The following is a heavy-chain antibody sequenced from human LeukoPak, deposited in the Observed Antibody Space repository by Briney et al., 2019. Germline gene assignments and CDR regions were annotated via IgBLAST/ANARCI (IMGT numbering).Heavy chain of an antibody. V-gene: IGHV1-8*01. Sequence: ASVKVSCKASGYTFTSYDINWVRQATGQGLEWMGWMNPNSGNTGYAQKFQGRVTMTRNTSISTVYMELSSLRSEDTAVYYCARDSYYYDSSGYLDPYYFDYWGQGTLVTVSS. CDR3: ARDSYYYDSSGYLDPYYFDY. D-gene: IGHD3-22*01. CDR2: MNPNSGNT. J-gene: IGHJ4*02. CDR1: GYTFTSYD.